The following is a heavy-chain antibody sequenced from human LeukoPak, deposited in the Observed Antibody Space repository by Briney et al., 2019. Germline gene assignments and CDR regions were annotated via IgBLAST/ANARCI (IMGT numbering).Heavy chain of an antibody. V-gene: IGHV3-7*01. CDR2: IKQDGSEK. Sequence: GGSLRLSCAASGFTFSSYWMSWVRQAPGKGLEWVANIKQDGSEKYYVDSVKGRFTISRDNAKNSLYLQMNSLRAEDTAVYYCARESVTAMVHFDYWGQGTLVTVSS. CDR3: ARESVTAMVHFDY. J-gene: IGHJ4*02. D-gene: IGHD5-18*01. CDR1: GFTFSSYW.